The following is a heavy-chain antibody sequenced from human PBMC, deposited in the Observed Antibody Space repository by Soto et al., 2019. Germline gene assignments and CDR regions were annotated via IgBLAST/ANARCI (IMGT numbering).Heavy chain of an antibody. V-gene: IGHV4-61*01. D-gene: IGHD6-13*01. Sequence: SETLSLTCTVSGGSVSSGSYYWSWIRQPPGKGLEWIGYIYYSGSTNYNPSLKSRVTISVDTSKNQFSLKLSSVTAADTAVYYCARDRRQQLAVDYWGQGTLVTVSS. CDR3: ARDRRQQLAVDY. J-gene: IGHJ4*02. CDR1: GGSVSSGSYY. CDR2: IYYSGST.